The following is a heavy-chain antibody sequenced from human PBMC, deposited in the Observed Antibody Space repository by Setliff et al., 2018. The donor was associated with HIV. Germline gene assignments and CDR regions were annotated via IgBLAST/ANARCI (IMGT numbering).Heavy chain of an antibody. V-gene: IGHV4-34*01. Sequence: PSETLSLTCAVYGASFSDYSWSWIRQPPGKGLEWIGEINHSGSTNYNPSLKSRVTISVDTSKNQFSLKLSSVTAADTAVYYCAGGPGTTSIDYWAQGTLVTVSS. CDR3: AGGPGTTSIDY. J-gene: IGHJ4*02. D-gene: IGHD1-26*01. CDR1: GASFSDYS. CDR2: INHSGST.